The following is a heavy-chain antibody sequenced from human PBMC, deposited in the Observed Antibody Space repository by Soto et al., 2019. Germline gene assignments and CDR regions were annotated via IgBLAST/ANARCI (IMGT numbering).Heavy chain of an antibody. CDR1: GFTFSNYV. Sequence: PGGSLRLSCATSGFTFSNYVMSWVRHAPGKGLEWVSSLGGSGGYTYYADSVKGRFTISRDNSKNTLYLQMSSLRAEDTAIYYCAKAHRGDFYRHDFWGQGTLVTVSS. CDR3: AKAHRGDFYRHDF. D-gene: IGHD7-27*01. V-gene: IGHV3-23*01. CDR2: LGGSGGYT. J-gene: IGHJ4*02.